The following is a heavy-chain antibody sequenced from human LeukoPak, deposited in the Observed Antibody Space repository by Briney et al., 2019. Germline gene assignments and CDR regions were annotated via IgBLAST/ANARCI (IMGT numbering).Heavy chain of an antibody. CDR1: GFTFSSYA. D-gene: IGHD1-26*01. J-gene: IGHJ4*02. CDR2: ISGSGGST. Sequence: GGSLRLSCAASGFTFSSYAMSWVRHAPGKGLEWVSAISGSGGSTYYADSVKGRFTISRDNSKNTLYLQMNSLRAEDTAVYYCAKDGTSGSYYGMDYWGQGTLVTVSS. CDR3: AKDGTSGSYYGMDY. V-gene: IGHV3-23*01.